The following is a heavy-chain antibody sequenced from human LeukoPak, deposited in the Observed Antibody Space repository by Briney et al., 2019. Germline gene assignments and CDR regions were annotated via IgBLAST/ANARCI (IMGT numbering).Heavy chain of an antibody. J-gene: IGHJ4*02. CDR2: IKKDGSEK. CDR1: GFTFSSYW. D-gene: IGHD5-18*01. CDR3: ARDLSGVTGYTYGRGIDY. Sequence: GGSLRLSCAASGFTFSSYWMSWVRQAPGKGLEWVANIKKDGSEKYYVDSVKGRFTISRDNAKTSLYLRMNSLRAEDTAVYYCARDLSGVTGYTYGRGIDYWGQGTLVTVSS. V-gene: IGHV3-7*01.